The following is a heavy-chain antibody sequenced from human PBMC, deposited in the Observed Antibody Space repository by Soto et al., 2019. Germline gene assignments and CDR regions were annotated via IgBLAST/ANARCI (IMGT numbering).Heavy chain of an antibody. V-gene: IGHV3-43*01. Sequence: GGSLRLSCAASGFTFDDYTMHWVRQAPGKGLEWVSLISWDGGSTYYADSVKGRFTISRDNSKNSLYLQMNSLRTEDTALYYCALNQWLVGGDQSTYYYYGMDVWGQGTTVTVSS. CDR3: ALNQWLVGGDQSTYYYYGMDV. CDR2: ISWDGGST. CDR1: GFTFDDYT. J-gene: IGHJ6*02. D-gene: IGHD6-19*01.